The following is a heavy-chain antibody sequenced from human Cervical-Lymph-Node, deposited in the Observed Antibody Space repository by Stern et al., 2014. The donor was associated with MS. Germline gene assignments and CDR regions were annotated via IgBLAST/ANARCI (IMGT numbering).Heavy chain of an antibody. J-gene: IGHJ4*02. D-gene: IGHD5-12*01. CDR2: IYYSGTT. CDR3: ARHDGWLPHY. V-gene: IGHV4-39*01. Sequence: QLVESGPGLVKPSETLSLTCSVSGGSISRSTYYWGWIRQPPGKGLEWIGSIYYSGTTYYNPSLKSRVTIDTSTKQFLLRLTPVTAADTAVYYCARHDGWLPHYWSQGTLVTVSS. CDR1: GGSISRSTYY.